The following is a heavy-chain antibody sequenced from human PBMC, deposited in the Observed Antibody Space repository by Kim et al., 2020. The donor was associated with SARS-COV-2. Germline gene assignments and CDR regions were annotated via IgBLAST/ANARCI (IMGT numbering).Heavy chain of an antibody. V-gene: IGHV1-8*01. J-gene: IGHJ5*02. CDR3: ARGGMRFDP. Sequence: ASVKVSCKASGYTFTSYDINWVRQATGQGLEWMGWMNPNSGNTGHAQKFQGRVTTTRNASISTAYMELSGLRSEDTAVYYCARGGMRFDPWGQGTLVTVSS. CDR2: MNPNSGNT. CDR1: GYTFTSYD.